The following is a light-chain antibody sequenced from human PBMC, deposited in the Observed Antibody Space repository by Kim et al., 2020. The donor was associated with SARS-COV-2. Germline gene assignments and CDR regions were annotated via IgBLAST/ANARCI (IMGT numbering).Light chain of an antibody. CDR2: KDT. J-gene: IGLJ2*01. CDR3: QSADSSGTVV. Sequence: VSPGQTARITCSGDALPKQYAYWYQQKPGQAPVLVIYKDTERPSGIPERFSGSSSGTTVTLTISGVQAEDEADFYCQSADSSGTVVFGGGTQLTVL. V-gene: IGLV3-25*03. CDR1: ALPKQY.